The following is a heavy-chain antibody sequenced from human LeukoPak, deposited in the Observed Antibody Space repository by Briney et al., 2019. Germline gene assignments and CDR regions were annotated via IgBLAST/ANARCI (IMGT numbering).Heavy chain of an antibody. J-gene: IGHJ4*02. D-gene: IGHD6-13*01. Sequence: GGSLRLSCAASGFTFSSYAMSWVRQAPGKGLEWVSAISGSGGSTYYVDSVKGRFTISRDNSKNTLYLQMNSLRAEDTAVYYCAKDQAAAGGDYYFDYWGQGTLVTVSS. CDR1: GFTFSSYA. CDR3: AKDQAAAGGDYYFDY. CDR2: ISGSGGST. V-gene: IGHV3-23*01.